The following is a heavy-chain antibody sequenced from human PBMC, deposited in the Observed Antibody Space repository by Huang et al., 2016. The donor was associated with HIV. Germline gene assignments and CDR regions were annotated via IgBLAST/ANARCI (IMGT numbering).Heavy chain of an antibody. D-gene: IGHD3-10*01. J-gene: IGHJ4*02. CDR3: ARQGLWLPPTDPFDY. V-gene: IGHV5-51*01. CDR2: IYTGNAAT. Sequence: EVHLVQSGAEVKEPGESLTISCQASGYTFDSHWIGWVRQMPEKGLECMGFIYTGNAATITDPSFQGQGTISADQSINTAYLQCSSLKASDTAIYFCARQGLWLPPTDPFDYWGQGTPVTVSA. CDR1: GYTFDSHW.